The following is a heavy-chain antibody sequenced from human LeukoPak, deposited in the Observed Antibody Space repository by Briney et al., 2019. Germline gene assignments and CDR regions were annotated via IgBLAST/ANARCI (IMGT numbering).Heavy chain of an antibody. V-gene: IGHV4-34*01. D-gene: IGHD3-22*01. CDR2: INHSGST. CDR1: GGSFSGYY. J-gene: IGHJ4*02. CDR3: ARGEDGSTAVVTYFDY. Sequence: PSETLSLTCAVYGGSFSGYYWSWIRQPPGKGLEWIGEINHSGSTNYNPSLKSRVTISVDTSKNQFSLKLSSVTAADTAVYYCARGEDGSTAVVTYFDYWGQGTLVTVSS.